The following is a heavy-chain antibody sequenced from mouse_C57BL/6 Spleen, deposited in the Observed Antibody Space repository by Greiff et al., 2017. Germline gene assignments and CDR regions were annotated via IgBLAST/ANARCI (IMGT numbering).Heavy chain of an antibody. D-gene: IGHD2-4*01. J-gene: IGHJ4*01. CDR3: AGDYGYAMDY. V-gene: IGHV7-3*01. Sequence: DVQLVESGGGLVQPGGSLSLSCAASGFTFTDYYMNWVRQPPGKALEWLGFIRNKANGYTTEYSASVKGRFTISRDNSQSILYLQMNALRAEDSATYYCAGDYGYAMDYWGQGTSVTVSS. CDR2: IRNKANGYTT. CDR1: GFTFTDYY.